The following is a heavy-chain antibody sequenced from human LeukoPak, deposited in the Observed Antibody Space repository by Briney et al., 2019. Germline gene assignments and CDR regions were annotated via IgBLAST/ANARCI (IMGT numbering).Heavy chain of an antibody. D-gene: IGHD1-26*01. CDR3: ATGTSGSYYVGIVRPIDY. CDR1: GYTLTGLP. CDR2: FDPDDGET. J-gene: IGHJ4*02. Sequence: ASVKVSCKVSGYTLTGLPIHWVRQAPGKGLEWRGGFDPDDGETVYAQMFQGRVTMTEDTSSDTASMELSSLRSEDTAVYYCATGTSGSYYVGIVRPIDYWGQGALVTVSS. V-gene: IGHV1-24*01.